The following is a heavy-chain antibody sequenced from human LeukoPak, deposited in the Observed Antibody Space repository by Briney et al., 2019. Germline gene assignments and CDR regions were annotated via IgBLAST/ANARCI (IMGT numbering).Heavy chain of an antibody. CDR3: VRDQSNYGSSDYYFNSNWFDP. CDR1: GASISSGDYY. CDR2: ISYSGST. V-gene: IGHV4-31*03. Sequence: SETLSLTCTVSGASISSGDYYWSWIRQHPGKGLEWIGYISYSGSTYYNPSLESRVTISVDTSKNQFSLWLSSVTAADTAVYYCVRDQSNYGSSDYYFNSNWFDPWGQGTLVTVAS. D-gene: IGHD3-22*01. J-gene: IGHJ5*02.